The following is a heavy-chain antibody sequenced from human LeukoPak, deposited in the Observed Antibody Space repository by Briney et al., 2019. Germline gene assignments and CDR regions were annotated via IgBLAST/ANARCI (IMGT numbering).Heavy chain of an antibody. CDR1: GGTFSSYA. CDR3: ARADCSSTSCYPGGDY. D-gene: IGHD2-2*01. CDR2: IIPILGIA. V-gene: IGHV1-69*04. J-gene: IGHJ4*02. Sequence: ASVKVSCKASGGTFSSYAISWVRQAPGQGLEWMGRIIPILGIANYAQKFQGRVTMTRDTSISTAYMELSRLRSDDTAVYYCARADCSSTSCYPGGDYWGQGTLVTVSS.